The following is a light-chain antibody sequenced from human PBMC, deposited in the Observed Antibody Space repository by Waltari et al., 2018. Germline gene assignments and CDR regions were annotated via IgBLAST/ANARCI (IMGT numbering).Light chain of an antibody. CDR1: TLGDKY. CDR3: QAWDSSTYYV. V-gene: IGLV3-1*01. Sequence: SYELTHPPSVSVSPGQTASITCSGDTLGDKYACWYQQKPGQSPVLVIYQDSKRPSGIPERFSGSNSGNTATLTISGTQAMDEADYYCQAWDSSTYYVFGTGTKVTVL. CDR2: QDS. J-gene: IGLJ1*01.